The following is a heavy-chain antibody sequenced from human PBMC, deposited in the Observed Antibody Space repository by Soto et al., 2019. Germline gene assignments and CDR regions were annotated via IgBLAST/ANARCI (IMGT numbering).Heavy chain of an antibody. J-gene: IGHJ4*02. Sequence: PVGSLRLSCAASGFTLSSYGMHWVRQAPGKGLEWVAGISYDGSNKYYADSVKGRFAISRDNSKKTLYLQMDSLRVEDTAVYYCAKETWAHYDSSGYYPGVDYWGQGTLVTVSS. V-gene: IGHV3-30*18. CDR3: AKETWAHYDSSGYYPGVDY. D-gene: IGHD3-22*01. CDR2: ISYDGSNK. CDR1: GFTLSSYG.